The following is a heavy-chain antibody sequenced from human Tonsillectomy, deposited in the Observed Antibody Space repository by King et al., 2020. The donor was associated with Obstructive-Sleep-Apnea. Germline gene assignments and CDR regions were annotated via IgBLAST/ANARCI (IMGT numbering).Heavy chain of an antibody. CDR3: ARSVGGSLKGPFDY. CDR1: GFTFSNFD. J-gene: IGHJ4*02. CDR2: IGAAGDT. D-gene: IGHD1-26*01. V-gene: IGHV3-13*01. Sequence: VQLVESGGALAQPGESLRLSCAASGFTFSNFDMHWVRQIIGKGLEGVSAIGAAGDTYYPVSLKGRFTISRDNAKNSLYLQMNNLRDGDTAVYYCARSVGGSLKGPFDYLGQGTLVIVSS.